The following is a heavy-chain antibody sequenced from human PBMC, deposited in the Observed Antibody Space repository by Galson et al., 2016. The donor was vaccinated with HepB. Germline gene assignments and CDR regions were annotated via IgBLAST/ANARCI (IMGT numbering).Heavy chain of an antibody. CDR2: IIPLFGAT. J-gene: IGHJ6*02. CDR1: GGTFSNFA. Sequence: SVKVSCKASGGTFSNFAISWLRQAPGQGLEWMGGIIPLFGATNYAQKFQGRVTITADKSTTTVYMDLSSLRSEDTAVYYCAKDSVVRGNVFYYYGMDVWGQGTTVTVSS. D-gene: IGHD4-23*01. CDR3: AKDSVVRGNVFYYYGMDV. V-gene: IGHV1-69*06.